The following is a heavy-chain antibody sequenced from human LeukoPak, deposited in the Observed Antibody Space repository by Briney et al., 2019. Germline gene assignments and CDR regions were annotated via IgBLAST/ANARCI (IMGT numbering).Heavy chain of an antibody. CDR3: ARDLPVWFGELIPGYYMDV. CDR2: IYTSGST. D-gene: IGHD3-10*01. Sequence: SETLSLTCTVSGGSISSYYWSWIRQPAGKGLEWIGRIYTSGSTNYNPSLKSRVTMSVDTSKNQFSLKLSSVTAADTAVYHCARDLPVWFGELIPGYYMDVWSKGTTVTISS. V-gene: IGHV4-4*07. J-gene: IGHJ6*03. CDR1: GGSISSYY.